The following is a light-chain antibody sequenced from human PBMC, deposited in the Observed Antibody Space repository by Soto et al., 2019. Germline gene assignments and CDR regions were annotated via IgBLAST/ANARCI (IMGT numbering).Light chain of an antibody. J-gene: IGKJ1*01. Sequence: DIQMTQSPSSLSASVGDRVTITCRASQSIRTSSAWYQQKPGKAPKLLIYLASSLESGVPARFSGSGSATEFTLSISSLQPDDFATYYCKQYNSYSRTFGQGTKVDIK. V-gene: IGKV1-5*03. CDR1: QSIRTS. CDR3: KQYNSYSRT. CDR2: LAS.